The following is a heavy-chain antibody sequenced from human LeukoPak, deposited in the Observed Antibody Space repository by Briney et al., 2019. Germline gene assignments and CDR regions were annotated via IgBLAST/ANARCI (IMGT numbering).Heavy chain of an antibody. CDR3: VKVSSSGWHEGDYFDY. V-gene: IGHV3-64D*06. J-gene: IGHJ4*02. Sequence: GGSLRLSCSASGFTFSTYAMHWVRQAPGKGLEYVSVISSNGGSTYFADSVKARFSISRDNSKNTLDLQMSSLRAEDTAVYYCVKVSSSGWHEGDYFDYWGRGTLVTVSS. CDR1: GFTFSTYA. CDR2: ISSNGGST. D-gene: IGHD6-19*01.